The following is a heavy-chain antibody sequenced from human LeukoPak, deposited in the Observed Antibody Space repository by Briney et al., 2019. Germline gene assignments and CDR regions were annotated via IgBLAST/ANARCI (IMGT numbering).Heavy chain of an antibody. CDR3: ARDGYSYGFPYFDY. Sequence: GSLRLSCAASGFTFSSYWMHWVRQAPGKGLVWVSRINSDGSSTSYADSVKGRFTTSRDNAKNTLYLQMNSLRAEDTAVYYCARDGYSYGFPYFDYWGQGTLVTVSS. CDR2: INSDGSST. D-gene: IGHD5-18*01. J-gene: IGHJ4*02. V-gene: IGHV3-74*01. CDR1: GFTFSSYW.